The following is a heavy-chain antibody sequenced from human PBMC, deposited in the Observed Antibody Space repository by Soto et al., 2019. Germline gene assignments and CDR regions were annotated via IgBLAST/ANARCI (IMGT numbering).Heavy chain of an antibody. CDR1: GFTFSSYA. D-gene: IGHD2-21*01. CDR2: IGESGTPT. CDR3: ARYIPGVRYSGMDV. Sequence: PGGSLRLSSAASGFTFSSYAMKWVRQAPGKGLEWVSLIGESGTPTYYADSVKGRFTISRDNSGNTLFLEMYSLRAEDTAVYYCARYIPGVRYSGMDVWGQGTTVTVSS. J-gene: IGHJ6*02. V-gene: IGHV3-23*01.